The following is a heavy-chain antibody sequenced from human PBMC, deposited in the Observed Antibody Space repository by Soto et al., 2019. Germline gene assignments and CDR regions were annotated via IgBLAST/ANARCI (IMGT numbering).Heavy chain of an antibody. J-gene: IGHJ4*02. D-gene: IGHD6-25*01. CDR2: ISYAGDYK. CDR3: AREPWGYSGSAKHLDY. CDR1: GFNFRGFT. Sequence: QVHLVESGGGVVQPGGSLRLSCAASGFNFRGFTMHWVRQAPDKGLEWLSVISYAGDYKNYADSVRGRNSISRDNSKNTLFLQMNSLGPDDTAVYFCAREPWGYSGSAKHLDYWGQGSLVIVSS. V-gene: IGHV3-30-3*01.